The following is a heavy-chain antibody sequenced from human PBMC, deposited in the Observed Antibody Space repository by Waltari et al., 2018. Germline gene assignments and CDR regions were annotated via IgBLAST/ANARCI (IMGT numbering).Heavy chain of an antibody. J-gene: IGHJ4*02. CDR2: IYYSGST. D-gene: IGHD3-3*01. Sequence: QLQLQESGPGLVKPSETVSLTCTVSGGSTSSHYWRWIRQPPGKGLEWIVYIYYSGSTNYNPSLKSRVTISVDTSKNQFSLKLSSVTAADTAVYYCASGDFWSGYSNWGQGTLVTVSS. CDR3: ASGDFWSGYSN. V-gene: IGHV4-59*11. CDR1: GGSTSSHY.